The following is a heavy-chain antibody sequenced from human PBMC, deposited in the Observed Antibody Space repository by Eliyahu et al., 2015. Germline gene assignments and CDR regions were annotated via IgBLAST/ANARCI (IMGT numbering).Heavy chain of an antibody. CDR3: ARERNYGDQIVDY. Sequence: QVQLQESGPGLVKPSQTLSLXCTVSGXSVSSGTSFWTWIRQQPGKGRGWIGYIYYRGNTXYNPSLKSRATISVDTSKNQFSLNLSAVTAADTAVYYCARERNYGDQIVDYWGQGTLVTVSS. J-gene: IGHJ4*02. CDR2: IYYRGNT. CDR1: GXSVSSGTSF. D-gene: IGHD4-17*01. V-gene: IGHV4-31*03.